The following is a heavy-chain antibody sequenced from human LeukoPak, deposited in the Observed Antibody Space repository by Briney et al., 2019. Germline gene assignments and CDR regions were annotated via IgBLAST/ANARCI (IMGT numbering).Heavy chain of an antibody. CDR1: GGTFISYA. V-gene: IGHV1-69*13. CDR2: IIPIFGTA. J-gene: IGHJ4*02. CDR3: ARAMGDYYDSSGYYSAGD. Sequence: SVKVSCKASGGTFISYAISWVRQAPGQGLEWTGGIIPIFGTANYAQKFQGRVTITADESTSTAYMELSSLRSEDTAVYYCARAMGDYYDSSGYYSAGDWGQGTLVTVSS. D-gene: IGHD3-22*01.